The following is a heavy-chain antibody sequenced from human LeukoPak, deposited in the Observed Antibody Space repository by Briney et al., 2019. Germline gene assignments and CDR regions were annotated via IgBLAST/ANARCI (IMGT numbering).Heavy chain of an antibody. CDR3: ARAGVFGELFSYGMDV. CDR2: IIPIFGTA. CDR1: GGTFSSYA. Sequence: GASVKVSCKASGGTFSSYAISWVRQAPGQGLEWMGGIIPIFGTANYAQKFQGRVTITADESTSTAYMELSSLRSEDTAVYYCARAGVFGELFSYGMDVWGKGTTVTVSS. D-gene: IGHD3-10*01. V-gene: IGHV1-69*13. J-gene: IGHJ6*04.